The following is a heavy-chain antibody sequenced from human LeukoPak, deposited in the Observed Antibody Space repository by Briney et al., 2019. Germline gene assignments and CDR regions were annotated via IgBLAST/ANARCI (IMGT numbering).Heavy chain of an antibody. CDR3: AKDRLLWLGELSWHYGMDV. Sequence: GGSLRLSCAASGFTFSSYGMHWVRQAPGKGLEWVAVISYDGSNKYYADSVKGRFTISRDNSKNTLYLQMNSLRAEDTAVYYCAKDRLLWLGELSWHYGMDVWGQGTTVTVSS. D-gene: IGHD3-10*01. CDR1: GFTFSSYG. V-gene: IGHV3-30*18. CDR2: ISYDGSNK. J-gene: IGHJ6*02.